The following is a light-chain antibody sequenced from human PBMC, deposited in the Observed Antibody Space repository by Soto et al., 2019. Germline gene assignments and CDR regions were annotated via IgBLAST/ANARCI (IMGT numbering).Light chain of an antibody. Sequence: DLQMTQSPSSLSASVGDRVTITCRASQSISSYLNWYQQKPGKAPKLLIYAPSSLQSGVPSRFSGSGSGTDFTLTISSLQPEDFAIYYCQQSYSALITFSQGTRLEIK. CDR2: APS. CDR3: QQSYSALIT. V-gene: IGKV1-39*01. CDR1: QSISSY. J-gene: IGKJ5*01.